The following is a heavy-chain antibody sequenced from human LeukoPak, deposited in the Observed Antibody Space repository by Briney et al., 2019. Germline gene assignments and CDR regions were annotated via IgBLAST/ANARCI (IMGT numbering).Heavy chain of an antibody. CDR1: GGSISSSSYY. J-gene: IGHJ5*02. V-gene: IGHV4-39*01. CDR3: ARRCTNGVYYMRDNWFDP. CDR2: IYYSGST. D-gene: IGHD2-8*01. Sequence: SETLSLTCTVSGGSISSSSYYWGWIRQPPGKGLEWIGSIYYSGSTYYNPSLKSRVTISVDTSKNQFSLKLSSVTAADTAVYYCARRCTNGVYYMRDNWFDPWGQGTLVTVSS.